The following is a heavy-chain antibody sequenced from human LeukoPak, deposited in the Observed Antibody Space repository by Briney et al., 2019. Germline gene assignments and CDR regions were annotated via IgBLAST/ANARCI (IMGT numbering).Heavy chain of an antibody. Sequence: PSETLSLTCAVYGGSFSGYYWSWIRQPPGKGLEWIEEINHSGSTNYNPSLKSRVTISVDTSKNQFSLKLSSVTAADTAVYYCARDEVAATSHYFDYWGQGTLVTVSS. CDR3: ARDEVAATSHYFDY. CDR1: GGSFSGYY. D-gene: IGHD2-15*01. CDR2: INHSGST. J-gene: IGHJ4*02. V-gene: IGHV4-34*01.